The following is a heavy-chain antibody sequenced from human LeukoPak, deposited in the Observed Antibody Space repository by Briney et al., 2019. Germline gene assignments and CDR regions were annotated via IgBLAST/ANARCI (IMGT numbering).Heavy chain of an antibody. J-gene: IGHJ4*02. CDR3: ASYHYDSSGYFPFDY. Sequence: PSETLSLTCTVSGGSISSYYWSWIRQPPGKGLEWIGYIYYSGSTNYSPSLKSRVTISVDTSKNQFSLKLSSVTAADTAVYYCASYHYDSSGYFPFDYWGQGTLVTVSS. D-gene: IGHD3-22*01. CDR2: IYYSGST. CDR1: GGSISSYY. V-gene: IGHV4-59*01.